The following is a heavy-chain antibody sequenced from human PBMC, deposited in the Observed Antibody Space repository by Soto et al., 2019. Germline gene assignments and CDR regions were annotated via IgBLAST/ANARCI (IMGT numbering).Heavy chain of an antibody. D-gene: IGHD3-3*01. Sequence: TSATLSLTCTVSGGSISSGDYYWSWIRQPPGKGLEWIGYIYYSGSTYYNPSLKSRVTISVDTSKNQFSLNLSSVTAADTAVYYCAKDPVSITIFGVSGVDVGGQGTTVTVSS. CDR1: GGSISSGDYY. CDR2: IYYSGST. CDR3: AKDPVSITIFGVSGVDV. V-gene: IGHV4-30-4*01. J-gene: IGHJ6*02.